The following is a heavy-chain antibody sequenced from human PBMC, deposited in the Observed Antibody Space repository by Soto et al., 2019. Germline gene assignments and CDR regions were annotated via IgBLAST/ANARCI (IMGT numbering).Heavy chain of an antibody. CDR2: INWNGGSR. CDR3: AKDRNEFYYGSGSYDY. V-gene: IGHV3-20*04. J-gene: IGHJ4*02. Sequence: GGSLRLSCAASGFTFDDYAMSWVRQAPGKGLEWVSSINWNGGSRRYADSVQGRFSISRDNAKNSLYLQMNSLSAEDTALYYCAKDRNEFYYGSGSYDYWGQGT. D-gene: IGHD3-10*01. CDR1: GFTFDDYA.